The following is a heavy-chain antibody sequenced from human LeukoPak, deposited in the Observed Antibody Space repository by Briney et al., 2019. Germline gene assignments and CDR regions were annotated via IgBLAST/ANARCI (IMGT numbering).Heavy chain of an antibody. V-gene: IGHV3-23*01. CDR3: AKGSSSVWPYYFDY. CDR2: ITGSAGGT. CDR1: GFTFSSYA. J-gene: IGHJ4*02. Sequence: GGSLRLSCAASGFTFSSYAMGWVRQAPGKGLEWVSAITGSAGGTYYADSVKGRSAISRDNSKNPLYLDMNSLRAEDTAVYYCAKGSSSVWPYYFDYWGQGALVTASS. D-gene: IGHD5/OR15-5a*01.